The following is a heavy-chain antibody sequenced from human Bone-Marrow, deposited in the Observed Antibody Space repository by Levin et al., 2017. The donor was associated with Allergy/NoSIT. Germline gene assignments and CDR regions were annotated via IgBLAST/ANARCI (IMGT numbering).Heavy chain of an antibody. V-gene: IGHV3-30*18. CDR3: AKYGGGIVGATGRTIDY. CDR1: GFTFSSYG. Sequence: GGSLRLSCAASGFTFSSYGMHWVRQAPGKGLEWVAVISYDGSNKYYADSVKGRFTISRDNSKNTLYLQMNSLRAEDTAVYYCAKYGGGIVGATGRTIDYWGQGTLVTVSS. CDR2: ISYDGSNK. D-gene: IGHD1-26*01. J-gene: IGHJ4*02.